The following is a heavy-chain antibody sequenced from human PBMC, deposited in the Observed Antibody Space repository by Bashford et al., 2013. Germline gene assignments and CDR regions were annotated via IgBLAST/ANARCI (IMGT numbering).Heavy chain of an antibody. D-gene: IGHD3-10*01. CDR1: GGSISSSNW. CDR3: ARILPGELLLWGAFDI. V-gene: IGHV4-4*02. J-gene: IGHJ3*02. Sequence: SETLSLTCAVSGGSISSSNWWSWVRQPPGKGLEWIGEIYHSGSTNYNPSLKSRVTISVDKSKNQFSLKLSSVTAADTAVYYCARILPGELLLWGAFDIWGQGTMVTVSS. CDR2: IYHSGST.